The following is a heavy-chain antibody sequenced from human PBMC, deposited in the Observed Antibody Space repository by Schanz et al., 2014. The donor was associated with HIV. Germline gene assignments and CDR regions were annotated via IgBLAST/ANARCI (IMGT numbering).Heavy chain of an antibody. V-gene: IGHV1-46*01. J-gene: IGHJ4*02. D-gene: IGHD3-9*01. CDR3: ARGVDILTAFDY. Sequence: QVQLVLSGAEVKRPGSSVKVSCKASGGTFSSYAFSWVRQAPGHGLEWMGIINTGDGNLRYAQKFQGRVTMTRDTSTSPVYMELYSLTSEDTAVYYCARGVDILTAFDYWDQGTLVVVSS. CDR1: GGTFSSYA. CDR2: INTGDGNL.